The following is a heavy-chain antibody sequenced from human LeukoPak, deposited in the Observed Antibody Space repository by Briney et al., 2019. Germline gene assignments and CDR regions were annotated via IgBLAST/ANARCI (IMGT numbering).Heavy chain of an antibody. V-gene: IGHV4-30-4*08. CDR2: IDYSGTT. CDR3: ARAAFCTSGDCFRPFDY. Sequence: SETLSLTCSVSGGSISSSSYSWGWIRQPPGKGLEWIGYIDYSGTTYYNPSLKSRVTMSVDTSKSQFSLEVISLTAADTAVYYCARAAFCTSGDCFRPFDYWGQGTLVTVSS. D-gene: IGHD2-21*02. CDR1: GGSISSSSYS. J-gene: IGHJ4*02.